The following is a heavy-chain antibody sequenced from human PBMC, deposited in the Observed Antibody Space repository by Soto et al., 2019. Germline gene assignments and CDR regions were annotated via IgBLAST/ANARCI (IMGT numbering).Heavy chain of an antibody. CDR2: IIPILGIA. J-gene: IGHJ3*02. V-gene: IGHV1-69*02. D-gene: IGHD5-12*01. CDR3: ATHHHMVATPRGDAFDI. Sequence: QVQLVQSGAEVKKPGSSVKVSCKASGGTFSSYTISWVRQAPGQGLEWMGRIIPILGIANYAQKFQGRVTITTDKSTSTASMGLSSLRSEDTAVYYCATHHHMVATPRGDAFDIWGQGTMVTVSS. CDR1: GGTFSSYT.